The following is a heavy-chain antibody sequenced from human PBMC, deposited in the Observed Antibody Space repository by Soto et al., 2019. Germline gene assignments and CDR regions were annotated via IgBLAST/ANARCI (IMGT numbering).Heavy chain of an antibody. CDR1: GFTFSSYG. D-gene: IGHD1-26*01. CDR3: ARDAQGIVGVPYYFDY. V-gene: IGHV3-33*01. J-gene: IGHJ4*02. CDR2: IWYDGSNK. Sequence: GGSLRLSCAASGFTFSSYGMHWVRQAPGKGLEWVAVIWYDGSNKYYADSVKGRFTISRDNSKNTLYLQMNSLRAEDTAVYYCARDAQGIVGVPYYFDYWGQGTLVTVSS.